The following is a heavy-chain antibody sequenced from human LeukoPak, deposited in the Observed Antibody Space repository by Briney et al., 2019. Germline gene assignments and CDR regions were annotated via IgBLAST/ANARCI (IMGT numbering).Heavy chain of an antibody. CDR1: GYIFTDFQ. J-gene: IGHJ6*03. V-gene: IGHV1-2*02. Sequence: ASVKVSCKTSGYIFTDFQMHWVRQTPGQGLEWMGWVNPDSGGTNSAQKFQGRVTMTRDMSTSTVYMELSSLRSEDTAVYYCARDTAMYYYYMGVWGKGTTVTVSS. CDR2: VNPDSGGT. D-gene: IGHD5-18*01. CDR3: ARDTAMYYYYMGV.